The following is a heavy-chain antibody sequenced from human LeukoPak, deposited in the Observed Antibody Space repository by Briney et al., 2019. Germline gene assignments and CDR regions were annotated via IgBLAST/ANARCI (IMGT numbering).Heavy chain of an antibody. CDR3: ARDECSGGSCHRGNYYGMDV. Sequence: SVKVSCKASGGAFSSYAISWVRQAPGQGLEWMGRIIPILGIANYAQKFQGRATITADKSTSTAYMELSSLRSEDTAVYYCARDECSGGSCHRGNYYGMDVWGQGTTVTVSS. J-gene: IGHJ6*02. V-gene: IGHV1-69*04. CDR1: GGAFSSYA. CDR2: IIPILGIA. D-gene: IGHD2-15*01.